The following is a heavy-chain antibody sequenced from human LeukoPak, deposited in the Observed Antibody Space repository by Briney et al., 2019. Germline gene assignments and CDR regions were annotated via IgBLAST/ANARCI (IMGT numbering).Heavy chain of an antibody. CDR2: IRSKAYGGTT. J-gene: IGHJ6*03. Sequence: SLRLSCTASGFTFGDYAMSWVRQAPGKGLEWVGFIRSKAYGGTTEYAASVKGRFTISRDDSKSIAYLQMNSPKTEDTAVYYCTRAYLLYYDFWSGYSDYYYMDVWGKGTTVTVSS. V-gene: IGHV3-49*04. CDR1: GFTFGDYA. D-gene: IGHD3-3*01. CDR3: TRAYLLYYDFWSGYSDYYYMDV.